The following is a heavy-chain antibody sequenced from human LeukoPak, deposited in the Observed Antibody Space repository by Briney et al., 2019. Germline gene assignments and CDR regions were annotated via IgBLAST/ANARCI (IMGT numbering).Heavy chain of an antibody. Sequence: ASETLSLTCTVSGDSISSSSYYWGWIRQPPGKGLEWIGSIYYSGSTYYNPSLKSRVTISVDTSKNQFSLKLSSVTAADTAVYYCARDPYAISIVGAAYYYYYGMDVWGQGTTVTVSS. V-gene: IGHV4-39*07. D-gene: IGHD1-26*01. CDR3: ARDPYAISIVGAAYYYYYGMDV. J-gene: IGHJ6*02. CDR1: GDSISSSSYY. CDR2: IYYSGST.